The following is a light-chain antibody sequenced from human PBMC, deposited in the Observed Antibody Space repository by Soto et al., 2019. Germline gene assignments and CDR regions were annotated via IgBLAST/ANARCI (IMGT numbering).Light chain of an antibody. CDR1: NSNIGKSY. J-gene: IGLJ3*02. CDR3: GPCYRSLRAGV. Sequence: QSVLTQPPSVSAAPGQKVTISCSGSNSNIGKSYVSWYQQVSGTAPKLLIYDNDKRPSGIPDRFSGSKSATSATLGITGLQTGDEADYYCGPCYRSLRAGVFGGGTKLTVL. CDR2: DND. V-gene: IGLV1-51*01.